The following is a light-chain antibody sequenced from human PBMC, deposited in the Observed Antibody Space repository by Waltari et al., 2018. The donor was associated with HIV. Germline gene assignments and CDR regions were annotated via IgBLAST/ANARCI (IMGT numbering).Light chain of an antibody. Sequence: QSALTQPASVSGSPGQSITISCTGTSSDVGYYNYVSWYQQHPGKAPKLMIYDVSNRPSGVSNRFSGSKSGNTASLTISGLQAEDEADYYCSSYTSSSTPLFGGGTKLTVL. CDR1: SSDVGYYNY. CDR2: DVS. CDR3: SSYTSSSTPL. V-gene: IGLV2-14*01. J-gene: IGLJ3*02.